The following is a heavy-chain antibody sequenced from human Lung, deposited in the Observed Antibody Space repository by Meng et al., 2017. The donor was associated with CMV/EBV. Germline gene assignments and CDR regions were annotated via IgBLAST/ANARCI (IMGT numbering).Heavy chain of an antibody. CDR3: ASGWGGDYYDN. CDR1: GLTFSDAW. Sequence: GGSLRLSXAVSGLTFSDAWMSWVRQAPGKGLEWVGHITSKSDGGTIHYTAAVQGRFTMTRDTSTSTVYMELSSLRSEDTAVYYCASGWGGDYYDNWGQGTLVTVSS. D-gene: IGHD3-10*01. V-gene: IGHV3-15*01. J-gene: IGHJ4*02. CDR2: ITSKSDGGTI.